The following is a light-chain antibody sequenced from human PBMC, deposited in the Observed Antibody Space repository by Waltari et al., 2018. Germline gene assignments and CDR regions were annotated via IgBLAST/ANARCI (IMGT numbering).Light chain of an antibody. J-gene: IGKJ3*01. CDR3: QKYNSVPFT. CDR1: QDIKNN. V-gene: IGKV1-27*01. CDR2: AAS. Sequence: DIQMTQSPSSLSASVADIVTITCRASQDIKNNLAWYQQKPGQPPTLLIYAASTLQSGVPSRFSGSGSGTDFTLTISSLQPDDIGTYYCQKYNSVPFTFGPGTKVDL.